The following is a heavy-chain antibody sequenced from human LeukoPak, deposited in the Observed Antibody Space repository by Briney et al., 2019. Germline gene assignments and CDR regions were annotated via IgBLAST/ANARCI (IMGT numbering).Heavy chain of an antibody. D-gene: IGHD6-19*01. Sequence: GGSLRLSCAGSGFTFRNSAMSWVRQAPGKGLEWVSTLSGSGITTYYADSVKGLFTISRDNSKNTLYLQMNSLRAEDTAVYDCAKGIYSSGWSYFDYWGHGTLVTVSS. CDR2: LSGSGITT. J-gene: IGHJ4*01. CDR1: GFTFRNSA. V-gene: IGHV3-23*01. CDR3: AKGIYSSGWSYFDY.